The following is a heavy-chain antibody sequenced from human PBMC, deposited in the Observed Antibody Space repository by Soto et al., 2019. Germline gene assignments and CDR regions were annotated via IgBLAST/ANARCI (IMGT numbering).Heavy chain of an antibody. D-gene: IGHD2-2*01. J-gene: IGHJ4*02. V-gene: IGHV3-33*01. CDR2: IWYDGSNK. Sequence: QVQLVESGGGVVQPGRSLRLSGAASGFTFSSYGMHWVRQAPGKGLEWVAVIWYDGSNKYYADSVKGRFTISRDNSKNTLYLQMNSLRAEDTAVYYCASRSPALDYWGQGTLVTVSS. CDR3: ASRSPALDY. CDR1: GFTFSSYG.